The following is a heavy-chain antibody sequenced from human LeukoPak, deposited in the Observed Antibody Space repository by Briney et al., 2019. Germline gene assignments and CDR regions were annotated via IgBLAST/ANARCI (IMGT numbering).Heavy chain of an antibody. Sequence: SETLSLTCTVSGGSISSYYWSWIRQPPGKGLEWIGYIYYSGSTKYNPSLKSRVTISIDTSKKQFSLKLSSVTAADTAVYYCARSKDILTGYCFDYWGQGTLVTVSS. CDR1: GGSISSYY. J-gene: IGHJ4*02. CDR3: ARSKDILTGYCFDY. D-gene: IGHD3-9*01. V-gene: IGHV4-59*01. CDR2: IYYSGST.